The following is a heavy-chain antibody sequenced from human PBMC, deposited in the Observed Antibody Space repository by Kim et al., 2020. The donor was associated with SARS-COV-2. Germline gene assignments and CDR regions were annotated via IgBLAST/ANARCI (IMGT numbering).Heavy chain of an antibody. Sequence: GKGRFTISREKSKNTLYLQMNSLGAEDTAVYYCAKSERITMIVMISLIDSWGQGTLVTVSS. V-gene: IGHV3-23*01. J-gene: IGHJ4*02. D-gene: IGHD3-22*01. CDR3: AKSERITMIVMISLIDS.